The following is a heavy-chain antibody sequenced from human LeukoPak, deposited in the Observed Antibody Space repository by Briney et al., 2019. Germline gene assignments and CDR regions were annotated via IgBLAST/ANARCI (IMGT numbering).Heavy chain of an antibody. Sequence: ASVKVSCKASGYAFTGYYMHWVRQAPGQGLEWMGWINPNSGGTNYAQKFQGRVTMIRDTSISTAYMELSRLRSDDTAVYYCARDGSGSYPKDYWGQGTLVTVSS. CDR3: ARDGSGSYPKDY. V-gene: IGHV1-2*02. CDR2: INPNSGGT. CDR1: GYAFTGYY. J-gene: IGHJ4*02. D-gene: IGHD3-10*01.